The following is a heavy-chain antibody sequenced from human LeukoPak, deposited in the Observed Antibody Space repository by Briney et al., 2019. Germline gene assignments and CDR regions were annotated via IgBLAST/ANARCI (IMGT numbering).Heavy chain of an antibody. Sequence: SVKVSCKASGGTFSSYAISWVRQAPGQGLEWMGRIIPILGIANYAQKFQGRVTITADKSTSTAYMELSSLRSEDTAVYYCAKLREYYYYGMDVWGQGTTVTVSS. J-gene: IGHJ6*02. D-gene: IGHD6-6*01. V-gene: IGHV1-69*04. CDR1: GGTFSSYA. CDR3: AKLREYYYYGMDV. CDR2: IIPILGIA.